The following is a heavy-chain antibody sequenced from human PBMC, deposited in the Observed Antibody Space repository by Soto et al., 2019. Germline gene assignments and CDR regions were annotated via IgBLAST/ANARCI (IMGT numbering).Heavy chain of an antibody. J-gene: IGHJ5*02. D-gene: IGHD6-13*01. V-gene: IGHV4-59*01. CDR3: ARDNFSSSWYKRWFDP. CDR2: IYYSGST. CDR1: GGSISSYY. Sequence: SETLSLTCTVSGGSISSYYWSWIRQPPGKGLEWIGYIYYSGSTNYNPSLKSRVTMSVDTSKNQFSLKLSSVTAADTAVYYCARDNFSSSWYKRWFDPWGQGTLVTVSS.